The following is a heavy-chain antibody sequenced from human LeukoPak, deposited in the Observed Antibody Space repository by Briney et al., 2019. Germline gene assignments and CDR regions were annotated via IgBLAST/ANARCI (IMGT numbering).Heavy chain of an antibody. Sequence: GGSLRLSCAASGFTFNSYGMNWVRQAPGKGLEWVASISGSGDSTNYGDSVKGRFTISRDNFKRTVHLEMSNLRADDTAMYYCVRRAAVRGMDFWGLGTTVIVSS. CDR3: VRRAAVRGMDF. J-gene: IGHJ6*02. V-gene: IGHV3-23*01. D-gene: IGHD1-14*01. CDR2: ISGSGDST. CDR1: GFTFNSYG.